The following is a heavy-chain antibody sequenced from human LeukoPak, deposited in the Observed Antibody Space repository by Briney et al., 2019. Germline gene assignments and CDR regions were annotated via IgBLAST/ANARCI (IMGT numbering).Heavy chain of an antibody. CDR3: ARSQESYYYYYMDV. D-gene: IGHD2/OR15-2a*01. J-gene: IGHJ6*03. V-gene: IGHV3-30*01. CDR2: IPYDGSNK. CDR1: GFTFSSYA. Sequence: GRSLRLSCAASGFTFSSYAMHWVRQAPGKGLEWVAVIPYDGSNKYYADSVKGRFTISRDNSKNTLYLQMNSLRAEDTAVYYCARSQESYYYYYMDVWGKGTTVTVSS.